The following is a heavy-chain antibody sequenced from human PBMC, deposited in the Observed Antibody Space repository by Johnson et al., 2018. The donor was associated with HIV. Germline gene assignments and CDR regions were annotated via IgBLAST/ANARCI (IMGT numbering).Heavy chain of an antibody. D-gene: IGHD3-10*01. CDR3: AKDMLPWFGEFPWAFDVFDI. Sequence: VQLVESGGGLVQPGGSLRLSCAASGFTFSSYAMSWVRQAPGKGLEWVSAISGSGGSIYYADSVKGRFTISRDNSKKSLYLDMNSLRAEDTAFYYCAKDMLPWFGEFPWAFDVFDIWGQGTMVTVSS. J-gene: IGHJ3*02. V-gene: IGHV3-23*04. CDR1: GFTFSSYA. CDR2: ISGSGGSI.